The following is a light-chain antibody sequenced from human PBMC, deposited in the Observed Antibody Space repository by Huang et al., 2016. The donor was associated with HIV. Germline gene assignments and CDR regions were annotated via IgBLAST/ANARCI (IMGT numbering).Light chain of an antibody. CDR2: AAS. Sequence: IRMTQSPSSLSASTGDRVTITCRANQDINNFLAWYQQRPGGGPKLLIYAASTLQSGVPSRFSGNGSGTDFTLTIGCLHSEDVATYYCQQYDIHPLTFGPGTRVDIK. CDR3: QQYDIHPLT. J-gene: IGKJ3*01. CDR1: QDINNF. V-gene: IGKV1-8*01.